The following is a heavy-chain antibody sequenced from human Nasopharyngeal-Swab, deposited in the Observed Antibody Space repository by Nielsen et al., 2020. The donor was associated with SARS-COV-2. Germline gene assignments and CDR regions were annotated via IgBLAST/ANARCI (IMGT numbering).Heavy chain of an antibody. CDR2: INSDGSTT. CDR3: ARAGVATSYYYYYGMDV. V-gene: IGHV3-74*01. CDR1: GFTLSNYW. Sequence: GESLKISCAASGFTLSNYWTHWFRQAPGKGLAWVALINSDGSTTSYADSVKGRFTISRDDGKNTLYLEMNSLRAGDTAVYYCARAGVATSYYYYYGMDVWGQGTTVTVSS. D-gene: IGHD5-12*01. J-gene: IGHJ6*02.